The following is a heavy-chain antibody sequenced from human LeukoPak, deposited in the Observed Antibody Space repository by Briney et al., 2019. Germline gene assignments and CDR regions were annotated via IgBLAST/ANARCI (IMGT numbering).Heavy chain of an antibody. J-gene: IGHJ4*02. V-gene: IGHV4-34*01. CDR1: GGSFSGYY. D-gene: IGHD6-19*01. CDR3: ATGRGSEYSSGWHIDY. CDR2: INHSGST. Sequence: SETLSLTCAVYGGSFSGYYWSWIRQPPGKGLEWIGEINHSGSTNYNPSLKSRVTISVDTSKNQFSLKLSSVTAADTAVYYCATGRGSEYSSGWHIDYWGQGTLVTVSS.